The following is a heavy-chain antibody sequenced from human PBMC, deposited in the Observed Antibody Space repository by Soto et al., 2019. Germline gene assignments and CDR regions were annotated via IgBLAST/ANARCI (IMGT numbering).Heavy chain of an antibody. CDR3: AKGSIVVVVAAIRFDY. V-gene: IGHV3-23*01. D-gene: IGHD2-15*01. Sequence: GESLKISCAASGFTFSSYAMSWVRQAPGKGLEWVSAISGSGGSTYYADSVKGRFTISRDNSKNTLYLQMNSLRAEDTAVYYCAKGSIVVVVAAIRFDYWGQGTLVTVSS. CDR2: ISGSGGST. CDR1: GFTFSSYA. J-gene: IGHJ4*02.